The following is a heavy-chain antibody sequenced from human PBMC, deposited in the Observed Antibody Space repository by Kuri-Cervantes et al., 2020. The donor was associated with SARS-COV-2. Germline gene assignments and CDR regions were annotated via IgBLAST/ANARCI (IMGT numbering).Heavy chain of an antibody. CDR2: IIPIFGTA. CDR1: GGTFSSYA. CDR3: ARGWSGYSLDPPHFDY. Sequence: SVKVSCKASGGTFSSYAISWVRQAPGQGLEWMGGIIPIFGTANYAQKFQGRVTITADKSTSTAYMELSRLRSDDTAVYYCARGWSGYSLDPPHFDYWGQGTLVTVSS. J-gene: IGHJ4*02. V-gene: IGHV1-69*06. D-gene: IGHD3-3*01.